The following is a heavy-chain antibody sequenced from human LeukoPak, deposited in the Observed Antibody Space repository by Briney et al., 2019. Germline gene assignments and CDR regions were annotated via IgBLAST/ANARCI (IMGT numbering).Heavy chain of an antibody. J-gene: IGHJ4*02. Sequence: PGGSLRLSCAASGFTFSNAWMSWVGQAPGKGLEGVGRIKSKTDGGTTDYAAPVKGRFTISRDDSNNTLYLQMNSLKTEDTAVYYCTTVSVVVPAAPPSWGQGTLITVSS. V-gene: IGHV3-15*01. CDR2: IKSKTDGGTT. CDR3: TTVSVVVPAAPPS. CDR1: GFTFSNAW. D-gene: IGHD2-2*01.